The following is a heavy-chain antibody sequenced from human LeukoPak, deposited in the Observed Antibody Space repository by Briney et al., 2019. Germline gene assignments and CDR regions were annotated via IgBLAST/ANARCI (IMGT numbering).Heavy chain of an antibody. D-gene: IGHD5-12*01. CDR2: ISAYNGNT. J-gene: IGHJ4*02. CDR3: ARDALWSGGYNFDY. V-gene: IGHV1-18*01. CDR1: GYTFTSYG. Sequence: ASVKVSCKASGYTFTSYGISWVRQAPGQGLEWMGWISAYNGNTNYAQKLQGRVTMTTDASTSTAYMELRSLRSDDTVVYYCARDALWSGGYNFDYWGQGTLVTVSS.